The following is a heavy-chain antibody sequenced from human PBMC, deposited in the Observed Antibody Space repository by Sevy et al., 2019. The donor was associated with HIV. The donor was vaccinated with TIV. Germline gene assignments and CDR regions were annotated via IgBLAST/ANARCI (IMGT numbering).Heavy chain of an antibody. Sequence: GGSLRLSCAASGFTFNNYAMNWVRQAPGKGLEWVANIKQDGSEKYYVDSVKGRFTISRDNAKNSLYLQMNSLRAEDTAVYYCARVWELSWDYWGQGTLVTVSS. CDR2: IKQDGSEK. V-gene: IGHV3-7*03. J-gene: IGHJ4*02. CDR3: ARVWELSWDY. D-gene: IGHD1-26*01. CDR1: GFTFNNYA.